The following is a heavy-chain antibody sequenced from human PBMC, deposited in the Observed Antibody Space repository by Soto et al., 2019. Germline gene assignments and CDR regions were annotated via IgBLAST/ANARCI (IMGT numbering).Heavy chain of an antibody. CDR3: ARWYQLRPGYYYYGMDV. D-gene: IGHD2-2*01. CDR2: IIPIFGTA. CDR1: GGTFSSYA. V-gene: IGHV1-69*13. J-gene: IGHJ6*02. Sequence: EASVKVSCKASGGTFSSYAISWVRQAPGQGLEWMGGIIPIFGTANYAQKFQGRVTITADESTSTAYMELSSLRSEDTAVYYCARWYQLRPGYYYYGMDVWGQGTTVTVSS.